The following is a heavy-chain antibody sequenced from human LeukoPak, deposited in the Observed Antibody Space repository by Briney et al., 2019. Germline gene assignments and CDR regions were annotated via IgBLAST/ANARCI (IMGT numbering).Heavy chain of an antibody. J-gene: IGHJ4*02. D-gene: IGHD1-26*01. V-gene: IGHV1-2*02. CDR2: INPNSGGT. Sequence: ASVKVSCKASGYSSSNYGISWVRQAPGQGLEWMGWINPNSGGTNHAQKFQGRVTMTRDTSISTAYMDLSRLRSDDTAVYYCARGSIVGATFDYFDYWGQGTLVTVSS. CDR3: ARGSIVGATFDYFDY. CDR1: GYSSSNYG.